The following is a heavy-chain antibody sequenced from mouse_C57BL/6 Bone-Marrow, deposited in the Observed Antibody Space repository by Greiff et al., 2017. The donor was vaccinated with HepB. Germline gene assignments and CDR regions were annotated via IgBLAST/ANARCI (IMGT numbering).Heavy chain of an antibody. Sequence: EVQVVESGAELVRPGASVKLSCTASGFNIKDDYMHWVKQRPEQGLEWIGWIDPENGDTEYASKFQGKATITADTSSNTAYLQLSSLTSEDTAVYYCTIYYYGPYYFDYWGQGTTLTVSS. CDR1: GFNIKDDY. CDR2: IDPENGDT. D-gene: IGHD1-1*01. V-gene: IGHV14-4*01. CDR3: TIYYYGPYYFDY. J-gene: IGHJ2*01.